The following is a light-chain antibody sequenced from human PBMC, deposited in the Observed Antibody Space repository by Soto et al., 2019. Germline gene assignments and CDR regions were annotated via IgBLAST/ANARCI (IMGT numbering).Light chain of an antibody. CDR3: QQRSNWPST. V-gene: IGKV3-11*01. CDR1: QSVSSY. J-gene: IGKJ4*01. Sequence: EIVLTQSPATLSLSPGERATLSCRASQSVSSYLAWYQQKPGQAPRLLIYDASNRATGIPARFSGSGSGTDFPLTITILEPEDFAVYYCQQRSNWPSTFGGGTKVEIK. CDR2: DAS.